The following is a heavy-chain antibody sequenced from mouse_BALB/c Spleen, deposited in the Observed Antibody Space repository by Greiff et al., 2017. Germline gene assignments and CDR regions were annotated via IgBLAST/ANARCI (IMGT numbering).Heavy chain of an antibody. Sequence: EVKVVESGGGLVKPGGSLKLSCAASGFTFSSYAMSWVRQSPEKRLEWVAEISSGGSYTYYPDTVTGRFTISRDNAKNTLYLEMSSLRSEDTAMYYCARGDGYPPYAMDYWGQGTSVTVSS. CDR1: GFTFSSYA. CDR3: ARGDGYPPYAMDY. D-gene: IGHD2-3*01. CDR2: ISSGGSYT. J-gene: IGHJ4*01. V-gene: IGHV5-9-4*01.